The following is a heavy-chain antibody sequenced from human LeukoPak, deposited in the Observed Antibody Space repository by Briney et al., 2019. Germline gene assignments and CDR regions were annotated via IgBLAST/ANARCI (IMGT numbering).Heavy chain of an antibody. CDR3: ARDQPTGWYAKIFDY. Sequence: ASVKVSCKASGYTFTSYGISWVRQAPGQGLEWMGWISAYNGNTNYAQKLQGRVTMTTDTSTSTAYMELRSLRSDDTAVYYCARDQPTGWYAKIFDYWGQGTLVTVSS. D-gene: IGHD2-15*01. CDR1: GYTFTSYG. V-gene: IGHV1-18*01. J-gene: IGHJ4*02. CDR2: ISAYNGNT.